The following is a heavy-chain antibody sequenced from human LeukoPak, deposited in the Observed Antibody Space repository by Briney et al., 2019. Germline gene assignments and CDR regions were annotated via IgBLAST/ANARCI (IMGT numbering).Heavy chain of an antibody. J-gene: IGHJ4*02. V-gene: IGHV1-46*01. D-gene: IGHD5-24*01. Sequence: ASVKVSCKASEYIFTSYQMHWVRQAPGQGLEWMGAVNPSGGITTYAQKFQGRVTMIRDTSTSTVYMELSGLRSEDTAVYYCARGGYSRPIFDYWGQGTLVTVSS. CDR3: ARGGYSRPIFDY. CDR1: EYIFTSYQ. CDR2: VNPSGGIT.